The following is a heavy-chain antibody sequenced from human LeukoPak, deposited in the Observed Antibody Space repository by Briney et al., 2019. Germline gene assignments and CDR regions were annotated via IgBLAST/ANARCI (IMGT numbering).Heavy chain of an antibody. Sequence: SETLSLTCAVYGGSFSGYYWSWIRQPPGKGLEWIGEINHSGSTNYNPSLKSRVTISVDTSKNQFSLKLSSVTAADTAVYYCVRDSGSTWTLADYWGQGTLVTVSS. J-gene: IGHJ4*02. CDR1: GGSFSGYY. D-gene: IGHD6-13*01. V-gene: IGHV4-34*01. CDR2: INHSGST. CDR3: VRDSGSTWTLADY.